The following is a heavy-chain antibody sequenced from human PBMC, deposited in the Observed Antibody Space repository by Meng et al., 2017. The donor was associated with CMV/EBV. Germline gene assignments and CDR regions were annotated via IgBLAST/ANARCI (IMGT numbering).Heavy chain of an antibody. V-gene: IGHV4-34*01. CDR3: ARGGNWFDP. CDR2: INHSGST. CDR1: GGSFSGYY. Sequence: VQLQQWGAGLLKLSETLSPTCAVYGGSFSGYYWSWIRQPPGKGLEWIGEINHSGSTNYNPSLKSRVTISVDTSKNQFSLKLSSVTAADTAVHYCARGGNWFDPWGQGTLVTVSS. J-gene: IGHJ5*02.